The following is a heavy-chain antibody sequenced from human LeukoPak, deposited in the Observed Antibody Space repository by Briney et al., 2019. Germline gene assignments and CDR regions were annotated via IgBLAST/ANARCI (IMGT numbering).Heavy chain of an antibody. CDR1: GGSISSGDYY. D-gene: IGHD3-3*01. CDR3: ARESRFLEWSADY. Sequence: PSETLSLTCTVSGGSISSGDYYWRWIRQPPGKGLEWIGYIYYSGSTYYNPSLKSRVTISVDTSKNQFSLKLSSVTAADTAVYYCARESRFLEWSADYWAREPWSPSPQ. CDR2: IYYSGST. J-gene: IGHJ4*02. V-gene: IGHV4-30-4*08.